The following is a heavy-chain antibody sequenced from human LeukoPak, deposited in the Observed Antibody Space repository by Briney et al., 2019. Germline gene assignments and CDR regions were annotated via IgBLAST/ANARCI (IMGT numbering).Heavy chain of an antibody. CDR1: GYTFTDYY. CDR3: AIETLDGAGAYDY. V-gene: IGHV1-2*02. Sequence: ATVKISCKASGYTFTDYYMHWERQAPGQGLEWMGWINPNSGGTNYAQKFQGRVTMTRDTSISTAYMELSRLRSDDTAVYYCAIETLDGAGAYDYWGQGTLVTVSS. CDR2: INPNSGGT. J-gene: IGHJ4*02. D-gene: IGHD6-19*01.